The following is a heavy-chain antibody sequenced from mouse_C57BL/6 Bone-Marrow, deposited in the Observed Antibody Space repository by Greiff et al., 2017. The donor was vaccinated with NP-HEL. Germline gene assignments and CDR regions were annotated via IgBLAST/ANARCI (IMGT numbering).Heavy chain of an antibody. CDR2: IDPSDSYT. D-gene: IGHD1-1*01. J-gene: IGHJ2*01. Sequence: QVQLQQPGAELVMPGASVKLSCKASGYTFTSYWMHWVKQRPGQGLEWIGEIDPSDSYTNYNQKFKGKSTLTVDKSSSTAYIQHSSLTSEDSAVYYCARNYYGSTFSYFDYWGQGTTLTVSS. CDR1: GYTFTSYW. V-gene: IGHV1-69*01. CDR3: ARNYYGSTFSYFDY.